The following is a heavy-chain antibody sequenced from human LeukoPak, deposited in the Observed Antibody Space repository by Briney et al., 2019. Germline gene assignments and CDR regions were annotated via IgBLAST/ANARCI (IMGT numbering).Heavy chain of an antibody. Sequence: PGRSLRLSCAASGFTFSSYGMHRVRQAPGKGLEWVAVIWYDGSNKYYADSVKGRFTISRDNSKNTLYLQMNSLRAEDTAVYYCARDRLYYDSSSGYYYYYYGMDVWGQGTTVTVSS. CDR3: ARDRLYYDSSSGYYYYYYGMDV. CDR1: GFTFSSYG. CDR2: IWYDGSNK. J-gene: IGHJ6*02. V-gene: IGHV3-33*01. D-gene: IGHD3-22*01.